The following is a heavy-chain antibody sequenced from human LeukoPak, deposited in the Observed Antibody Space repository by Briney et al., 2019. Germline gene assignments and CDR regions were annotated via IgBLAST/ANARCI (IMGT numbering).Heavy chain of an antibody. J-gene: IGHJ4*02. V-gene: IGHV1-8*01. CDR2: MNPNSGNT. CDR3: ARDRYYDSSGYYLQDY. CDR1: GYTFTSYD. Sequence: ASVKVSCKASGYTFTSYDINWVRQATGQGLEWMGWMNPNSGNTGYAKKFQGRVTMTTDTSTSTANMELRSLRSDDAAVYYCARDRYYDSSGYYLQDYWGQGTLVSVSS. D-gene: IGHD3-22*01.